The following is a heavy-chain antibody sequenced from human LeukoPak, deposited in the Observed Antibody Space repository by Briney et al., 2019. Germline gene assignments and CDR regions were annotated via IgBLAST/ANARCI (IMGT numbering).Heavy chain of an antibody. CDR2: IGTSSTTI. CDR3: ARFAAGGSYYYYMDV. D-gene: IGHD6-25*01. J-gene: IGHJ6*03. CDR1: GFTFSSYT. Sequence: GGSLGLSCAASGFTFSSYTMNWVRQPPGKGLEWVSNIGTSSTTIYYADSVKGRFTISRDNAKNSLYLQMNSLRADDTAVYYCARFAAGGSYYYYMDVWGKGTTVTVSS. V-gene: IGHV3-48*01.